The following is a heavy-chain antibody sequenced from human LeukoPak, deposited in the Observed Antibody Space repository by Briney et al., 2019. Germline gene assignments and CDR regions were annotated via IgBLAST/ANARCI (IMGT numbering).Heavy chain of an antibody. D-gene: IGHD1-26*01. Sequence: ASVKVSCEASGGTFSSYAISWVRQAPGQGLEWMGRIIPIFGIANYAQKFQGRVTITADKSTSTAYMELSSLRSEDTAVYYCARGGVGATPGPYNWFDPWGQGTLVTVSS. J-gene: IGHJ5*02. CDR3: ARGGVGATPGPYNWFDP. CDR2: IIPIFGIA. V-gene: IGHV1-69*04. CDR1: GGTFSSYA.